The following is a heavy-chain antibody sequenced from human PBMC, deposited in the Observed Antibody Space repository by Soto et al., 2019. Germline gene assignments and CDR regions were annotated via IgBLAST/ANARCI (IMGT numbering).Heavy chain of an antibody. CDR2: ISSSSSTI. CDR3: ARISITMIVVAHDAFDI. J-gene: IGHJ3*02. V-gene: IGHV3-48*02. D-gene: IGHD3-22*01. CDR1: GFTFSSYS. Sequence: PGGSLRLSCAASGFTFSSYSMNWVRQAPGKGLEWVSYISSSSSTIYYADSVKGRFTISRDNAKNSLYLQMNSLRDGDTAVYYCARISITMIVVAHDAFDIWGQGTMVTVSS.